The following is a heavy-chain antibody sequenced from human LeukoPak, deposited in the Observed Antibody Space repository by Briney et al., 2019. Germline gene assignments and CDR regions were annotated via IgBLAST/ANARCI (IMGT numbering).Heavy chain of an antibody. D-gene: IGHD4-17*01. Sequence: GGSLRLSCAGSGFTFSSYTMNWVRQAPGKGLEWVSSISSSATYIYYADSVRGRFTISRDNAKNSLFLHMNSLRAEDTAVYYCATWDDYGDYVAFEYWGQGTLVTVSS. CDR3: ATWDDYGDYVAFEY. CDR1: GFTFSSYT. CDR2: ISSSATYI. V-gene: IGHV3-21*01. J-gene: IGHJ4*02.